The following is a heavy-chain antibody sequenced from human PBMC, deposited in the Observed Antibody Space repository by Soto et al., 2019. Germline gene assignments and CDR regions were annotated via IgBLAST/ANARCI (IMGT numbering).Heavy chain of an antibody. CDR2: IYYSGST. D-gene: IGHD3-10*01. J-gene: IGHJ4*02. V-gene: IGHV4-59*01. CDR3: ASDHGSGSYPAFDY. Sequence: PSETLSLTCTVSGGSISSYYWSWIRQPPGKGLEWIGYIYYSGSTNYNPSLKSRVTISVDTSKNQFSLKLSSVTAADTAVYYCASDHGSGSYPAFDYWGQGTLVTVSS. CDR1: GGSISSYY.